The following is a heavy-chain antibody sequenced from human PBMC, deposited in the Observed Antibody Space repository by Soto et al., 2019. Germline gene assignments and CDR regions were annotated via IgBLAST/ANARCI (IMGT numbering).Heavy chain of an antibody. D-gene: IGHD3-3*01. V-gene: IGHV3-23*01. CDR2: ISGSGGST. CDR1: GFTFSSDA. Sequence: GGSLRLSCAASGFTFSSDAMSWVRQAPGEGLEWVSAISGSGGSTYYADSVKGRFTISRDNSKNTLYLQMNSLRAEDTAVYYCAKEPTIFGVVIPWYYGMDVWGQGTTVTVSS. J-gene: IGHJ6*02. CDR3: AKEPTIFGVVIPWYYGMDV.